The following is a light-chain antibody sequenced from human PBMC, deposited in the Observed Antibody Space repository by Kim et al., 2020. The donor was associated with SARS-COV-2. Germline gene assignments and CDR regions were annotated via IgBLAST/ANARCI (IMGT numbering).Light chain of an antibody. J-gene: IGLJ3*02. CDR1: SSNIGSTA. CDR2: SHN. Sequence: GHRVTISCSGSSSNIGSTAVNWYQHLPGTAPKLLIFSHNQRPSGVPDRVSGSKSGTSASLAISGLQSEDEADYYCAAWDDRLNGPVFGGGTKLTVL. CDR3: AAWDDRLNGPV. V-gene: IGLV1-44*01.